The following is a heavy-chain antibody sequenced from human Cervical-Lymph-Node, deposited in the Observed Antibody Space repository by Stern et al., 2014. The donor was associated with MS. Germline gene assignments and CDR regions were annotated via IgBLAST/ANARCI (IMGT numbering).Heavy chain of an antibody. CDR3: ATFISAAGTFNH. D-gene: IGHD6-13*01. CDR2: ISAYNGNT. Sequence: QMQLVQSGGEVKKPGASVKVSCKASGYNTTSYGFTWVRQAPGHGLERMGWISAYNGNTNYAQKFQGRVTMTTDTSTSTAYMEVRSLRSDDTAVYYCATFISAAGTFNHWGQGTLVTVSS. V-gene: IGHV1-18*01. J-gene: IGHJ4*02. CDR1: GYNTTSYG.